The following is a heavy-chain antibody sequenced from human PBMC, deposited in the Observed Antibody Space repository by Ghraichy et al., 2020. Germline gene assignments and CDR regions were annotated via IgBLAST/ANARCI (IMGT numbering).Heavy chain of an antibody. D-gene: IGHD4-17*01. CDR1: GFTFSSYS. V-gene: IGHV3-48*02. CDR3: AREGGDYGFHFDH. Sequence: GGSLRLSCAASGFTFSSYSMNWVRQAPGTGLEWISCITTGSSTIYYADSVKGRFTISRDDAKNSLYLQMNSLRDEDTAVYYCAREGGDYGFHFDHWGQGTLITVSS. J-gene: IGHJ4*02. CDR2: ITTGSSTI.